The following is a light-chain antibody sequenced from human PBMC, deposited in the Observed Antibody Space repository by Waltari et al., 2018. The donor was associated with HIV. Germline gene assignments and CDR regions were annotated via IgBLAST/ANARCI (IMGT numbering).Light chain of an antibody. Sequence: QSALTQPASVSGSPGQSITISCTGTSSDVASYNYVSWYQLHPGKAPKLMIYEVSNRPSGVSNRFSGSKSGKTASLTISGLQAEDEADYYCSSYTSSSTLLVFGTGTKVTFL. CDR3: SSYTSSSTLLV. CDR1: SSDVASYNY. CDR2: EVS. J-gene: IGLJ1*01. V-gene: IGLV2-14*01.